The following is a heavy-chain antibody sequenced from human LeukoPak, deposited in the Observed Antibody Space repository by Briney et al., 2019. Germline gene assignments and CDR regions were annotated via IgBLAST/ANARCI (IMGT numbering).Heavy chain of an antibody. Sequence: GKSLRLSCAASGFTFGNFAMSWVRQAPGKALEWVSTINGDGGSTYYADSVTGHFTISRDNAKNSLYLQMNSLRAEDTAVYYCASSEAAAVYNWFDPWGQGTLVTVSS. J-gene: IGHJ5*02. CDR3: ASSEAAAVYNWFDP. CDR2: INGDGGST. D-gene: IGHD6-13*01. V-gene: IGHV3-23*01. CDR1: GFTFGNFA.